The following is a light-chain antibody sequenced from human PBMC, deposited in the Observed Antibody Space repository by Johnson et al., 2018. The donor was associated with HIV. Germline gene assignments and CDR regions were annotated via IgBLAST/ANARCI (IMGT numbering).Light chain of an antibody. CDR2: DNN. CDR3: GTWDNSLSAPRYV. J-gene: IGLJ1*01. CDR1: SSNIGNNY. Sequence: QSVLTQPPSVSAAPGQKVTISCSGSSSNIGNNYVSWYQQLPGTATKLLIYDNNKRPSGIPDRFSGSKSGTSATLGITGLQTGDEADYYCGTWDNSLSAPRYVVGTGTKVTVL. V-gene: IGLV1-51*01.